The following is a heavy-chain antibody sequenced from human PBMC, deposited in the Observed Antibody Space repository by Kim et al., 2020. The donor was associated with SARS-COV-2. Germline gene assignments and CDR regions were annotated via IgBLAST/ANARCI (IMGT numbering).Heavy chain of an antibody. CDR1: GGSISSSSYY. V-gene: IGHV4-39*02. Sequence: SETLSLTCTVSGGSISSSSYYWGWIRQPPGKGLEWIGSIYYSGSTYYNPSLKSRVTISVDTSKNQFSLKLSSVTAADTAVYYCARDENPRGDAGLAFDIWGQGTMVTVSS. CDR2: IYYSGST. CDR3: ARDENPRGDAGLAFDI. D-gene: IGHD7-27*01. J-gene: IGHJ3*02.